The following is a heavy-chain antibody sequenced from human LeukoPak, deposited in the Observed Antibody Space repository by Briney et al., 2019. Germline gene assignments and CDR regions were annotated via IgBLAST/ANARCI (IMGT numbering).Heavy chain of an antibody. D-gene: IGHD4-17*01. CDR1: GFTFSSYW. V-gene: IGHV3-7*03. CDR2: IKQDGSEK. J-gene: IGHJ4*02. CDR3: AKDRAVVDYGDSWDY. Sequence: GGSLRLSCAASGFTFSSYWMSWVRQAPGKGLEWVANIKQDGSEKYYVDSVKGRFTISRDNAKNSLYLQMNSLRAEDTAVYYCAKDRAVVDYGDSWDYWGQGTLVTVSS.